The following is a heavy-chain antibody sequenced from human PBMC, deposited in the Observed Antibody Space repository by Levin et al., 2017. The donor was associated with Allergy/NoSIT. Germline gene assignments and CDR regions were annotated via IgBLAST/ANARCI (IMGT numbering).Heavy chain of an antibody. J-gene: IGHJ6*02. CDR1: GGSIYSYF. V-gene: IGHV4-59*08. CDR3: TGHGNQLPAPGSLDV. CDR2: IYYTGST. D-gene: IGHD2-2*01. Sequence: PSETLSLTCSVSGGSIYSYFWSWIRQPPGKGLEWIGYIYYTGSTKYNPSLKSRVTISVDTPKNQFSLNLTSVTAAATAVYYSTGHGNQLPAPGSLDVWGQGSTVTVSS.